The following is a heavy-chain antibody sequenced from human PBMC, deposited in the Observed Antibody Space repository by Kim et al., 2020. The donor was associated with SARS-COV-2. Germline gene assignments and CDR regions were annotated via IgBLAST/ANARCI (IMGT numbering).Heavy chain of an antibody. CDR3: AKGGTTIYYYGMDV. J-gene: IGHJ6*02. Sequence: AASVKGRFTISRDNAKNSLYLQMNSLRAEDTALYYCAKGGTTIYYYGMDVWGQGTTVTVSS. V-gene: IGHV3-9*01. D-gene: IGHD4-17*01.